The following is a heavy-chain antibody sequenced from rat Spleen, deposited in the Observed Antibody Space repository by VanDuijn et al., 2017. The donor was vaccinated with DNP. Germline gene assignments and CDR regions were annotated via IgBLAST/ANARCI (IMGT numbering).Heavy chain of an antibody. J-gene: IGHJ3*01. CDR2: INKDSSII. Sequence: EVKLVESGGCLVQPGRSLKLSCAASGFTFNDYWMGWVRQAPGKGLEWIGEINKDSSIINYTPSLKDKFTMSRDNAQSTLYLQMSKLGSEDTAIYYCTTRGDGYDNWFAYWGQGTLVTVSS. D-gene: IGHD1-4*01. CDR3: TTRGDGYDNWFAY. V-gene: IGHV4-2*01. CDR1: GFTFNDYW.